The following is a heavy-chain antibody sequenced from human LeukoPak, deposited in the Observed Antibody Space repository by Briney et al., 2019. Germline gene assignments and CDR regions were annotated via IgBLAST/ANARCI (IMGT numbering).Heavy chain of an antibody. J-gene: IGHJ4*02. D-gene: IGHD5-18*01. Sequence: PGGSLRLSCGASGFTFSSYSMNWVRQAPGKGLEWVSYMSRGSSTIYYTDSVRGRFTISRDNAKNSLYLQMNSLRDEDTAVYYCARDASSGYGYFDYWGQGTLVTVSS. CDR3: ARDASSGYGYFDY. V-gene: IGHV3-48*02. CDR2: MSRGSSTI. CDR1: GFTFSSYS.